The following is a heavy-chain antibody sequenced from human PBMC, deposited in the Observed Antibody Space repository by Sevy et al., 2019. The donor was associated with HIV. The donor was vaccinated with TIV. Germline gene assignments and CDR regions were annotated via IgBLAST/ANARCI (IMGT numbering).Heavy chain of an antibody. CDR2: ISSSSSYI. V-gene: IGHV3-21*01. J-gene: IGHJ3*02. CDR1: GFTFSSYS. CDR3: VVYYYDSSGYSNAFDI. D-gene: IGHD3-22*01. Sequence: GGSLRLSCAASGFTFSSYSMNWVRQAPGKGLEWVSSISSSSSYIYYADSVKGRFTISRDNAKNSLYLQMNSLRAEDMAVYYCVVYYYDSSGYSNAFDIWGQGTMVTVSS.